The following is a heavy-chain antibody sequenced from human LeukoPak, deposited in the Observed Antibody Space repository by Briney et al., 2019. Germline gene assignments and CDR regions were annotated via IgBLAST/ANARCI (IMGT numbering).Heavy chain of an antibody. D-gene: IGHD5-12*01. CDR2: ISGSGGST. J-gene: IGHJ4*02. Sequence: PGGSLRLSCAASGFTFSSYAMSWVRQALGKGLEWVSAISGSGGSTYYADSVKGRFTISRDNSKNTLYLQMNSLRAEDTAVYYCAKDHRSSGYDALRGGYFDYWGQGTLVTVSS. CDR1: GFTFSSYA. V-gene: IGHV3-23*01. CDR3: AKDHRSSGYDALRGGYFDY.